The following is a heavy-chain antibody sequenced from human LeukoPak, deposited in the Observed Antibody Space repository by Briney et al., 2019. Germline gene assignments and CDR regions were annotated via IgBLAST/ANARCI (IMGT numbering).Heavy chain of an antibody. CDR2: ISGSGGST. V-gene: IGHV3-23*01. CDR3: ARDLRAMANYYYYYMDV. D-gene: IGHD5-18*01. Sequence: GGTLRLSCAASGFTFSSYGVSWVRQAPGKGLEWVSAISGSGGSTYYADSVKGRFTISRDNSKNTLYLQMNSLRAEDTAVYYCARDLRAMANYYYYYMDVWGKGTTVTISS. CDR1: GFTFSSYG. J-gene: IGHJ6*03.